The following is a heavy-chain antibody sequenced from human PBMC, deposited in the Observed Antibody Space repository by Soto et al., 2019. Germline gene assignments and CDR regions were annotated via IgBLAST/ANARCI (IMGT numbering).Heavy chain of an antibody. V-gene: IGHV3-13*01. J-gene: IGHJ6*03. D-gene: IGHD3-9*01. CDR1: GFTFSSYD. CDR2: IGTAGDT. Sequence: EVQLVESGGGLVQPGGSLRLSCAASGFTFSSYDMHWVRQATGKGLEWVSAIGTAGDTYYPGSVKGRFTISRENAKNSLYLQMNSLRAGDTAVYYCAREGGYYDILTGYARAYYYYYMDVWGKGTTVTVSS. CDR3: AREGGYYDILTGYARAYYYYYMDV.